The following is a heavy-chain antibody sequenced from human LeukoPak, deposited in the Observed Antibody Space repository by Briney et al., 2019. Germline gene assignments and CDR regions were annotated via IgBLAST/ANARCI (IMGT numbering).Heavy chain of an antibody. CDR3: ASRYYDFWSGYFDY. V-gene: IGHV4-31*03. CDR1: GGSISSGGYY. J-gene: IGHJ4*02. Sequence: SQTLSPTCTVSGGSISSGGYYWSWIRQHPGKGLEWIGYIYYSGSTYYNPSLKSRVTISVDTSKNQFSLKLSSVTAADTAVYYCASRYYDFWSGYFDYWGQGTLVTVSS. D-gene: IGHD3-3*01. CDR2: IYYSGST.